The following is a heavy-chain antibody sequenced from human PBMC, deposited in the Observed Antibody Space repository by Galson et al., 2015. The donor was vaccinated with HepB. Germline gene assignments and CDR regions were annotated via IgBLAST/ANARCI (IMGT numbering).Heavy chain of an antibody. Sequence: SLRLSCAASGFTFSSYGMHWVRQAPGKGLEWVAVISYDGSNKYYADSVKGRFTISRDNSKNTLYPQMNSLRAEDTAVYYCAKDEDQYDFWSGYHPAGGWGQGTMVTVSS. CDR1: GFTFSSYG. CDR2: ISYDGSNK. J-gene: IGHJ3*01. D-gene: IGHD3-3*01. V-gene: IGHV3-30*18. CDR3: AKDEDQYDFWSGYHPAGG.